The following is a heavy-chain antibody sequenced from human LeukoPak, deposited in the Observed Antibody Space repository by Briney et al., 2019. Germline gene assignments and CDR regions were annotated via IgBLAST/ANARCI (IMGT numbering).Heavy chain of an antibody. CDR1: GYTFTGSY. D-gene: IGHD6-19*01. Sequence: ASVKVSCKASGYTFTGSYIHWVRQAPGQGLEWMGWINPNSGGTNYAQKFQGRVTMTRDTSISTAYMELSSLRSDDTASYYCASPPLGSGWYEYFQHWGQATLVTASS. V-gene: IGHV1-2*02. CDR3: ASPPLGSGWYEYFQH. CDR2: INPNSGGT. J-gene: IGHJ1*01.